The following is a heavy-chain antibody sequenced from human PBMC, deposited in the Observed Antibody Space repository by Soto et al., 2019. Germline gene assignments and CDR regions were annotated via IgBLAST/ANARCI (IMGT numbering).Heavy chain of an antibody. J-gene: IGHJ3*02. CDR2: IYYSGST. CDR3: ARDIRDGVTTGAFDI. Sequence: QVQLQESGPGLVKPSQTLSLTCTVSGGSISSGGYYWSWIRQHPGKGLEWIGYIYYSGSTYYNPSLKSRVTISVDTSKNQFSLKLSSVTAADTAVYYCARDIRDGVTTGAFDIWGQGTMVTVSS. V-gene: IGHV4-31*03. D-gene: IGHD4-17*01. CDR1: GGSISSGGYY.